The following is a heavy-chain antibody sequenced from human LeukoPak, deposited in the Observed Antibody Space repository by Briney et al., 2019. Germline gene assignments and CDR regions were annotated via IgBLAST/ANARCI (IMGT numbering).Heavy chain of an antibody. J-gene: IGHJ4*02. Sequence: GASVKVSCKASGYTFTSYGISWVRQAPGQGLEWMGWISAYNGNTNYAQKLQGRVTMTTDTSTSTAYMELRSLRSDDTAVYYCARAGMKYCSGGSCYLFDYWGQGTLVTVSS. CDR3: ARAGMKYCSGGSCYLFDY. V-gene: IGHV1-18*01. CDR1: GYTFTSYG. D-gene: IGHD2-15*01. CDR2: ISAYNGNT.